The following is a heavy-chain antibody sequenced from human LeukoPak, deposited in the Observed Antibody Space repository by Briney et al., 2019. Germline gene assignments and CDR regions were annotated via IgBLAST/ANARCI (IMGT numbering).Heavy chain of an antibody. CDR1: GFTFSTYS. Sequence: GGSLRLSCAASGFTFSTYSMTWVRQAPGKELEWVSYISSSSSTIYYADSVKGRFTISRDNAKNSLDLQMNSLRDEDTAVYYCARRRSSSGSLGAFDIWGQGTRVTVSS. CDR2: ISSSSSTI. D-gene: IGHD1-26*01. J-gene: IGHJ3*02. V-gene: IGHV3-48*02. CDR3: ARRRSSSGSLGAFDI.